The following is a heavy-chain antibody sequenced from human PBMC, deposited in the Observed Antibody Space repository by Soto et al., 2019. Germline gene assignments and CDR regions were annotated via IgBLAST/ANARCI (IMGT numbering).Heavy chain of an antibody. CDR3: ARGMGTYAHDAFDI. CDR2: VYDSGGT. D-gene: IGHD1-1*01. J-gene: IGHJ3*02. Sequence: QVQLQESGPGLVKPSQTLSLTCTVSGGSISSGGYYWDWIRQHPGKGLEWIGYVYDSGGTYYNPSLKSRVIISVDTSKNQFCLKWNSVTAAATAVYSWARGMGTYAHDAFDIWGQGTMVTVAS. CDR1: GGSISSGGYY. V-gene: IGHV4-31*03.